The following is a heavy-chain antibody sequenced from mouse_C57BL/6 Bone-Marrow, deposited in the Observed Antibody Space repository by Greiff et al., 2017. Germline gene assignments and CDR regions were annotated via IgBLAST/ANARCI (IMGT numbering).Heavy chain of an antibody. Sequence: VKLQHSGAELVRPGASVKLSCTASGFNIKDDYMHWVKQRPEQGLEWIGWIDPENGDTEYASKFQGKATITADTSSNTAYLQLSSLTSEDTAVYYCTTPHYYGSSWYFDVWGTGTTVTVSS. D-gene: IGHD1-1*01. J-gene: IGHJ1*03. V-gene: IGHV14-4*01. CDR3: TTPHYYGSSWYFDV. CDR2: IDPENGDT. CDR1: GFNIKDDY.